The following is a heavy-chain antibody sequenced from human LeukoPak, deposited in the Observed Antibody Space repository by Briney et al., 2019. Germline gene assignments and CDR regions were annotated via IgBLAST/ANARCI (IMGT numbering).Heavy chain of an antibody. CDR1: GFTFSSYA. CDR3: AKDLRRMAAYYFDY. V-gene: IGHV3-30*18. D-gene: IGHD6-25*01. CDR2: ISSDGRDK. J-gene: IGHJ4*02. Sequence: GRSLRLSCAASGFTFSSYAIHWVRQAPGKGLEWVAVISSDGRDKHHADSVKGRFTISRDNSKNTLFLQTNSLRPEDTAVYYCAKDLRRMAAYYFDYWGQGTLVTVSS.